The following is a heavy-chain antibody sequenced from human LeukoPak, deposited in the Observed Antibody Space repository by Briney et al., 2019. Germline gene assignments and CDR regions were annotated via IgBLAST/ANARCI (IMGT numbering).Heavy chain of an antibody. CDR1: GFTFSSYA. CDR2: ISYDGSNK. CDR3: ARGHRPGIAVGFA. Sequence: PGGSLRLSCAASGFTFSSYAMHWVRQAPGKGLEWVAVISYDGSNKYYADSVKGRFTISRDNSKNTLYLQMNSLRAEDTAVYYCARGHRPGIAVGFAWGQGTLVTVSS. V-gene: IGHV3-30-3*01. D-gene: IGHD6-19*01. J-gene: IGHJ5*02.